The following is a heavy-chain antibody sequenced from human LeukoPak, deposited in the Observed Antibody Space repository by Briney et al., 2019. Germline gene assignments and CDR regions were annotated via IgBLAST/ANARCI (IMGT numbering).Heavy chain of an antibody. V-gene: IGHV3-74*01. CDR1: GFTFSSYW. CDR2: INVDGTTT. Sequence: GGSLRLSCAASGFTFSSYWMHWIRQVPGGGLVWVSRINVDGTTTNYPDSVKGRFTISRDNAKNTLYLQMNSLRAEDTAVYYCATAGQWRFDSWGLGTLVTVSS. CDR3: ATAGQWRFDS. J-gene: IGHJ4*02. D-gene: IGHD6-19*01.